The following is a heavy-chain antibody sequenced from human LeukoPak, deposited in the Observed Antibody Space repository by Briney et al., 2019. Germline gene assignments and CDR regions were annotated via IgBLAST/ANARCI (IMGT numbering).Heavy chain of an antibody. V-gene: IGHV3-23*01. CDR1: GFTFSSFG. J-gene: IGHJ4*02. Sequence: GGSLRLSCAASGFTFSSFGMSWVGQAPGKGLEWVLAICGGGGSTCYADSVKGRFTISRDNSKNTLYLKMNSLRAEDTALCYCAKEYYYDSSGYYSPIDSWGQGTLVTVSS. D-gene: IGHD3-22*01. CDR2: ICGGGGST. CDR3: AKEYYYDSSGYYSPIDS.